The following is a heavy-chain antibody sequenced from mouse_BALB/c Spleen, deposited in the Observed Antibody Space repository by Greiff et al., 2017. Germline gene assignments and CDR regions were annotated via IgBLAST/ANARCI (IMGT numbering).Heavy chain of an antibody. CDR2: IDTSDSYT. V-gene: IGHV1-69*01. D-gene: IGHD2-1*01. J-gene: IGHJ4*01. CDR1: GYTFTDYW. CDR3: ARCGNYDYAMDY. Sequence: VQLKQPGAELVMPGASVKMSCKASGYTFTDYWMHWVKQRPGQGLEWIGAIDTSDSYTSYNQKFKGKATLTVDESSSTAYMQLSSLTSEDSAVYYCARCGNYDYAMDYGGQGTSVTVSS.